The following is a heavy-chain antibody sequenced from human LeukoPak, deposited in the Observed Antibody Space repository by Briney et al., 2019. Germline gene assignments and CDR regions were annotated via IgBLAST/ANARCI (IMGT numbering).Heavy chain of an antibody. D-gene: IGHD3-10*01. J-gene: IGHJ4*02. CDR3: TRGPSFYGSGPDY. CDR1: GFTFGDYS. Sequence: GGSLRLSCTTSGFTFGDYSMTWVRQAPGKGLEWVGFIRSKAYGGSTEYAASVKDRFTISRDDSKSIAYLQMNSLTTEDTALYYCTRGPSFYGSGPDYWGQGTLVTVSS. V-gene: IGHV3-49*04. CDR2: IRSKAYGGST.